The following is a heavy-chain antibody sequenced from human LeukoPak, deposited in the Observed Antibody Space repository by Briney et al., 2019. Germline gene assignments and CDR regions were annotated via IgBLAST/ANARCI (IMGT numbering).Heavy chain of an antibody. V-gene: IGHV1-69*06. CDR3: ARGGRCGGSCYRHTASYYYMDV. J-gene: IGHJ6*03. Sequence: GASVKVSCKASGYTFTSYGISWVRQAPGQGLEWMGGIIPIFGTANYAQKFQGRVTITADKSTSTAYMELSSLRSEDTAVYYCARGGRCGGSCYRHTASYYYMDVWGKGTTVTVSS. CDR2: IIPIFGTA. D-gene: IGHD2-15*01. CDR1: GYTFTSYG.